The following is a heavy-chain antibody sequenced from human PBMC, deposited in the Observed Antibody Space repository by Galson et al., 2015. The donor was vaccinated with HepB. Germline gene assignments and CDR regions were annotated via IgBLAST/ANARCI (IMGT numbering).Heavy chain of an antibody. D-gene: IGHD3-10*01. Sequence: SLRLSCAASGFTFSSYAMHWVRQAPGKGLEWVAVISYDGSNKYYADSVKGRFTISRDNSKNTLYLQMNSLRAEDTAVYYCARDCFHGTMVRGVMSLDAFDICGQGTMVTASS. CDR1: GFTFSSYA. V-gene: IGHV3-30*04. J-gene: IGHJ3*02. CDR3: ARDCFHGTMVRGVMSLDAFDI. CDR2: ISYDGSNK.